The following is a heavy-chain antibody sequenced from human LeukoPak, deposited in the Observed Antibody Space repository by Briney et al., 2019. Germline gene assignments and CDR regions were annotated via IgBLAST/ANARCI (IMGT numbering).Heavy chain of an antibody. Sequence: GGSLRLSCAASGFTFSSHAMNWVRQAPGKGLEWVSGMSGSGIYTHYADSVKGRFIISGDNSKNTLYLQMNSLRAEDTAIYYCAKDRIDSGSYYYIDVWGQGTLVTVSS. CDR1: GFTFSSHA. J-gene: IGHJ4*02. CDR2: MSGSGIYT. D-gene: IGHD3-10*01. CDR3: AKDRIDSGSYYYIDV. V-gene: IGHV3-23*01.